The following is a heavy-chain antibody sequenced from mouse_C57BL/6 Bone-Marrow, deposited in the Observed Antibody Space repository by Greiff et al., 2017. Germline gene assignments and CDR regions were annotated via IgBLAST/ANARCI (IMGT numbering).Heavy chain of an antibody. D-gene: IGHD1-1*01. CDR1: GYTFTSYW. J-gene: IGHJ1*03. V-gene: IGHV1-64*01. CDR3: AWYYGSSLYWYFDV. Sequence: QVQLQQPGAELVKPGASVKLSCKASGYTFTSYWMHWVKQRPGQGLEWIGMIPPNSGSTNYNEKFKSKATLTVDKSSSTAYMQLSSLTSEDSAVYYCAWYYGSSLYWYFDVWGTGTTVTVSS. CDR2: IPPNSGST.